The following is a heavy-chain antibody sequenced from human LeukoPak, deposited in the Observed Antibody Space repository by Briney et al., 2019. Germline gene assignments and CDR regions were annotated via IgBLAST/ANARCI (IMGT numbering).Heavy chain of an antibody. Sequence: NPSQTLSLTCTVSGGSISSGDYYWSWIRQPPGKALEWIGYIYYSGSTYYNPSLKSRVTISVDTSKNQFSLNLNSVTAADTAVYYCARDDSGYGRNPFWGQGTLVTVSS. V-gene: IGHV4-30-4*01. D-gene: IGHD5-12*01. CDR3: ARDDSGYGRNPF. CDR1: GGSISSGDYY. J-gene: IGHJ4*02. CDR2: IYYSGST.